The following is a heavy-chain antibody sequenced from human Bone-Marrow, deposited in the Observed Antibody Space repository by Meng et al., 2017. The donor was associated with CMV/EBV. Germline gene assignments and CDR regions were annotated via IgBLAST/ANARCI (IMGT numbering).Heavy chain of an antibody. CDR1: GFTFSSYS. D-gene: IGHD3-10*01. Sequence: GESLKISCAASGFTFSSYSMNWVRQAPGKGLEWVSYISSSSSTIYYADSVKGRFTISRDNSKNSLYLQMNSLRAEDTAVYYCARDVGEYLPMAFDYWGQGTLVTVSS. J-gene: IGHJ4*02. CDR2: ISSSSSTI. CDR3: ARDVGEYLPMAFDY. V-gene: IGHV3-48*01.